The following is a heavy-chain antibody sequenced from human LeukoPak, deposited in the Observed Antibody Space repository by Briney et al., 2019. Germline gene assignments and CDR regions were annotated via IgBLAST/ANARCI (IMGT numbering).Heavy chain of an antibody. D-gene: IGHD1-1*01. V-gene: IGHV4-59*11. CDR3: ATVATGMIFDY. J-gene: IGHJ4*02. CDR2: IYYSGST. Sequence: PSETLSLTCTVSGGSISSHYWIWIRQPPGKGLEWIGYIYYSGSTNYNPSLKSRVTISVDTSKNQFSLKLSSVTAADTAVYYCATVATGMIFDYWGQGTLVTVSS. CDR1: GGSISSHY.